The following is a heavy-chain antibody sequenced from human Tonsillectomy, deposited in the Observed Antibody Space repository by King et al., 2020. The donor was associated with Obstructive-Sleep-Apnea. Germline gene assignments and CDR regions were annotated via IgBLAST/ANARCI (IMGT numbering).Heavy chain of an antibody. CDR1: GYSFTSYW. V-gene: IGHV5-10-1*01. J-gene: IGHJ3*02. Sequence: VQLVESGAEVKKPGESLRISGKGSGYSFTSYWISWVRQMPGKGLEWMGKIDPSDSYTNYSPSFQGHVTISADKSISTAYLQWSSLKASDTAMYYCARAWQMTTVTVADSDIWGHGTMVTVSS. D-gene: IGHD4-17*01. CDR2: IDPSDSYT. CDR3: ARAWQMTTVTVADSDI.